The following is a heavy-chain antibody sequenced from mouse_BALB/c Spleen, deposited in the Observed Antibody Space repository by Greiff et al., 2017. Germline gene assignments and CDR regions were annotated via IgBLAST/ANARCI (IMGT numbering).Heavy chain of an antibody. CDR1: GFTFSSYA. V-gene: IGHV5-9-4*01. CDR2: ISSGGSYT. J-gene: IGHJ3*01. Sequence: DVHLVESGGGLVKPGGSLKLSCAASGFTFSSYAMSWVRQSPEKRLEWVAEISSGGSYTYYPDTVTGRFTISRDNAKNTLYLEMSSLRSEDTAMYYCARDGAWFAYWGQGTLVTVSA. CDR3: ARDGAWFAY.